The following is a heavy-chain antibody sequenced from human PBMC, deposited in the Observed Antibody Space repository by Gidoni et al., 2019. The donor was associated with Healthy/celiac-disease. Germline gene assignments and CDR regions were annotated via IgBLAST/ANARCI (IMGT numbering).Heavy chain of an antibody. V-gene: IGHV4-59*01. CDR3: ARDSFLDY. Sequence: QVQLQASGPGLVKPSETLSLTCTVSGGSISSYYWSWIRQPPGKGLEWIGYIYYSGSTNYNPSLKSRVTISVDTSKNQFSLKLSSVTAADTAVYYCARDSFLDYWGQGTLVTVSS. J-gene: IGHJ4*02. CDR2: IYYSGST. CDR1: GGSISSYY.